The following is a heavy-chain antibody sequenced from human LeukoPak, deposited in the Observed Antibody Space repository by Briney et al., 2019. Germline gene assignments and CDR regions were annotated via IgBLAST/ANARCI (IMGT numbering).Heavy chain of an antibody. D-gene: IGHD2-2*01. Sequence: ASVKVSCKASGYTFISYYIYWVRQAPGQGLEWMGIIDPSGGSTTYAQKFQGRVTMTRDTSTNTVYMQLSSLRSEDTAVYYCARRVYCTSASCYHYHYYMDVWGKGTTVTVSS. CDR1: GYTFISYY. CDR2: IDPSGGST. J-gene: IGHJ6*03. CDR3: ARRVYCTSASCYHYHYYMDV. V-gene: IGHV1-46*03.